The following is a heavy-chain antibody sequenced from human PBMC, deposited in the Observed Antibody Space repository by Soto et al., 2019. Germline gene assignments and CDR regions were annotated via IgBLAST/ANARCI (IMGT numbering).Heavy chain of an antibody. J-gene: IGHJ6*02. Sequence: ASVKVSCKASGYTFTSYGISWVRQAPGQGLEWMGWISAYNGNTNYAQKLQGRVTMTTDTSTSTAYMELRGLRSDDTAVYYCARAVAGFGYYYYGMDVWGQGTTVTVSS. V-gene: IGHV1-18*01. CDR2: ISAYNGNT. CDR1: GYTFTSYG. CDR3: ARAVAGFGYYYYGMDV. D-gene: IGHD6-19*01.